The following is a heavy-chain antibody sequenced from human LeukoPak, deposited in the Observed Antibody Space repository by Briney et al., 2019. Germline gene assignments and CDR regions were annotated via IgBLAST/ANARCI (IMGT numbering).Heavy chain of an antibody. CDR2: ISGSGVNT. CDR1: GFIFKTYA. D-gene: IGHD3-22*01. CDR3: ARNPHGGEYDTSGYNIDY. Sequence: GGYLRLSCAASGFIFKTYAMSWVRQAPGKGLEWVSGISGSGVNTFYADSVKGRFTISSDDSRNTVSLQMNSLRAEDTAVYYCARNPHGGEYDTSGYNIDYWGQGTLVTVSS. J-gene: IGHJ4*02. V-gene: IGHV3-23*01.